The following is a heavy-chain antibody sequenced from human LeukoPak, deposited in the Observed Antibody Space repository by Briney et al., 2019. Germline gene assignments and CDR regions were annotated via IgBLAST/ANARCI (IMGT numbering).Heavy chain of an antibody. J-gene: IGHJ4*02. V-gene: IGHV3-53*01. D-gene: IGHD2-15*01. CDR3: ARAIQFGGYFDY. CDR1: GFTVSSNF. Sequence: GGSLRLSCAASGFTVSSNFMSWVRQAPGKGLEWVSVIFGAGTTYYADSVKGRFTISRDNSKNTLYLQMNSLRAEDTAVYYCARAIQFGGYFDYWGQGTLVTVST. CDR2: IFGAGTT.